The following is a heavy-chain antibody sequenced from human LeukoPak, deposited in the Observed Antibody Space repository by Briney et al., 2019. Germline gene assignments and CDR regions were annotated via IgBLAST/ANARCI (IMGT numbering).Heavy chain of an antibody. CDR3: AGPLTSTDRFTIAY. Sequence: SETLSLTCTVSGDSINTYYWSWIRQPPGKGLEWSGYIYNSGSTSYNTSLKSQVTISFDTSKNQFSLKLSSVTAADTAVYYCAGPLTSTDRFTIAYGGQGTLVTVSS. CDR2: IYNSGST. V-gene: IGHV4-59*08. J-gene: IGHJ4*02. CDR1: GDSINTYY. D-gene: IGHD2/OR15-2a*01.